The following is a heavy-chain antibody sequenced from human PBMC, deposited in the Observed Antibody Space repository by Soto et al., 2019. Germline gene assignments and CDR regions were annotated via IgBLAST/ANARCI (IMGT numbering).Heavy chain of an antibody. CDR1: GFTFSSYA. D-gene: IGHD2-21*01. CDR2: ISGSGGST. CDR3: AKGSALYCGGDCYEKGPYYFDY. Sequence: GGSLRLSCAASGFTFSSYAMSWVRQAPGKGLEWVSAISGSGGSTYYADSVKGRFTISRDNSKNTLYLQMNSLRAEDTAVYYCAKGSALYCGGDCYEKGPYYFDYWGQGTLVTVSS. V-gene: IGHV3-23*01. J-gene: IGHJ4*02.